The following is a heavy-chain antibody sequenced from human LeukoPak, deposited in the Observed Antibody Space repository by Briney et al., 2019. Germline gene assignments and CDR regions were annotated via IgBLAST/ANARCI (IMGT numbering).Heavy chain of an antibody. J-gene: IGHJ6*03. Sequence: GGSLRLSCAASGFTFSSYWMGWVRQAPGKGLEWVSSISSRSTYIYHADSVKGRFTISRDNAKNSLFLQMNSLRAEDTAVYFCARLYRSRGYYYYYYMDVWGKGTTVTISS. D-gene: IGHD3-10*01. CDR3: ARLYRSRGYYYYYYMDV. CDR2: ISSRSTYI. V-gene: IGHV3-21*01. CDR1: GFTFSSYW.